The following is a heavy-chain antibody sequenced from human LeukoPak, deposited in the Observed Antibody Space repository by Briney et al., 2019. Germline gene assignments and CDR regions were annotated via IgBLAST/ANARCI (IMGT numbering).Heavy chain of an antibody. V-gene: IGHV1-18*01. J-gene: IGHJ6*03. CDR2: ISGYNANR. CDR3: ARDLSVGISGLYYQYMDV. Sequence: ASVKVSCKASGYTFTSYSINWVRQAPGQGLEWMGLISGYNANRNYAQKLKGRVTMTTDTSTSTAYMELTSLRSDDTAVYYCARDLSVGISGLYYQYMDVWGKGTTVTVSS. CDR1: GYTFTSYS. D-gene: IGHD3-10*01.